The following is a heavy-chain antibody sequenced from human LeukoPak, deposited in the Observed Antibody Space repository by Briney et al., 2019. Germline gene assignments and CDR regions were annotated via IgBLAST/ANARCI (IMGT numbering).Heavy chain of an antibody. J-gene: IGHJ6*02. CDR2: INPNSGGT. D-gene: IGHD3-3*01. V-gene: IGHV1-2*02. CDR1: GYTFTGYY. CDR3: ASPEVRFPYYNGMDV. Sequence: ASVKVSCKASGYTFTGYYMHWVRQAPGQGLEWMGWINPNSGGTNYAQKFQGRVTMTRDTSISTAYMELSRLRSDDTAVYYCASPEVRFPYYNGMDVWGQGTTVPVSS.